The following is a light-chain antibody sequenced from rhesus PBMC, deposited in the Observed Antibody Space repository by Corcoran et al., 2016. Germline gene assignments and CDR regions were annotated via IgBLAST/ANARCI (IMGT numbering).Light chain of an antibody. CDR2: WAF. Sequence: DIVMTQSPDSLAVSLGERVTINCKSSQSLLYSSNNKNYLAWYQQKPGQAPKLLLYWAFTRESGVPNRVRGSGSGTDFTLTISGLQAEDVAVYYCQQYYSSPYSFGQGTKVEIK. V-gene: IGKV4-1*01. J-gene: IGKJ2*01. CDR3: QQYYSSPYS. CDR1: QSLLYSSNNKNY.